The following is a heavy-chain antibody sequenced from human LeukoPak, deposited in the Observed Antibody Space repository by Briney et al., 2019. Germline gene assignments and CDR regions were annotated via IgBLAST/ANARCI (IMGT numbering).Heavy chain of an antibody. V-gene: IGHV3-7*04. CDR2: IHPEGNEK. Sequence: GGSLRLSCAVSGFTFSNFWMSWVRQAPGRGLEWVANIHPEGNEKYHVESVKGRFTISRDNTKDLLFLQMNGLRVEDTAVYYCARGDGFSGDHWGQGTLVTVSS. J-gene: IGHJ4*02. CDR3: ARGDGFSGDH. D-gene: IGHD6-25*01. CDR1: GFTFSNFW.